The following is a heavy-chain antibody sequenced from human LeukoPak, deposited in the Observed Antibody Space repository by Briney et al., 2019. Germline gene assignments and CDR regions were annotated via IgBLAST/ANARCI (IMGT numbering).Heavy chain of an antibody. V-gene: IGHV4-59*08. Sequence: SETLSLTCTVSGGSISSYYWSWIRQPPGKGLEWIGYIYYSGSTNYNPSLKSRVTISVDTSKNHLSLKLTSVTAADTAMYYCVYDSSGYYYNFDYWGQGILVTVSS. CDR2: IYYSGST. CDR3: VYDSSGYYYNFDY. CDR1: GGSISSYY. J-gene: IGHJ4*02. D-gene: IGHD3-22*01.